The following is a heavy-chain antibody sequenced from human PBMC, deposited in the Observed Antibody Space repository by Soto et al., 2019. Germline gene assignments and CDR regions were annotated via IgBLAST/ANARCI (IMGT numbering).Heavy chain of an antibody. J-gene: IGHJ6*02. CDR2: ISAYNGNT. CDR1: GYTFTSYG. CDR3: ARDVPRGSSFYGSGSRDSYYYGMDV. V-gene: IGHV1-18*01. D-gene: IGHD3-10*01. Sequence: VASVKVSCKASGYTFTSYGISWVRQAPGQGLEWMGWISAYNGNTNYAQKLQGRVTMTTDTSTSTAYMELRSLRSDDTAVYYCARDVPRGSSFYGSGSRDSYYYGMDVWGQGTTVTVSS.